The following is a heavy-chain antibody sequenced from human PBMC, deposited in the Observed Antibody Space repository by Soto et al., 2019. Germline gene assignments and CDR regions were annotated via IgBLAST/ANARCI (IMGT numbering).Heavy chain of an antibody. CDR1: GYTFTSSY. Sequence: GASVKVTCKASGYTFTSSYMRWVRQAPGQGLEWMGIINPSGGSTSYAQKFQGRVTMTRDTSTSTVYMELSSLRSEDTAVYYCARVSRPNYYYYYMDVWGKGTTVTVSS. J-gene: IGHJ6*03. V-gene: IGHV1-46*03. CDR3: ARVSRPNYYYYYMDV. CDR2: INPSGGST. D-gene: IGHD2-2*01.